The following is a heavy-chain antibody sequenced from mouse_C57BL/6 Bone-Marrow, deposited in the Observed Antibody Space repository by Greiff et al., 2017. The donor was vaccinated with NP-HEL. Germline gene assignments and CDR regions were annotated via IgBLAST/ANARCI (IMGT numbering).Heavy chain of an antibody. Sequence: QVQLKESGAELVKPGASVKISCKASGYAFSSYWMNWVKERPGKGLEWIGQIYPGDGDTKYNGKFKGKATLTADKSYSTAYMQVSSLTSEDSAVYFCARGDDGSSRFGYAMDYWGQGTSVTVSS. D-gene: IGHD1-1*01. V-gene: IGHV1-80*01. CDR1: GYAFSSYW. CDR2: IYPGDGDT. J-gene: IGHJ4*01. CDR3: ARGDDGSSRFGYAMDY.